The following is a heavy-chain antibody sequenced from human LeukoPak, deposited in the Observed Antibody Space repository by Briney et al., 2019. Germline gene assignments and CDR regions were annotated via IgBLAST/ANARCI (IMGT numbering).Heavy chain of an antibody. V-gene: IGHV4-34*01. Sequence: SETLSLTCAVYGGSFSGYYWSWIRQPPGKGLKWIGEINHSGSTNYNPSLKSRVTISVDTSKNQFSLKLSSVTAADTAVYYCARHLAYCGCDCYSPSDAFDIWGQGTMVTVSS. CDR2: INHSGST. CDR1: GGSFSGYY. CDR3: ARHLAYCGCDCYSPSDAFDI. J-gene: IGHJ3*02. D-gene: IGHD2-21*02.